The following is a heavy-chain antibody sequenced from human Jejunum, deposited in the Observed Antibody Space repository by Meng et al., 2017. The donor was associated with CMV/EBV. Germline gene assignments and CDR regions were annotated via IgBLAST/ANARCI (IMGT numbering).Heavy chain of an antibody. Sequence: VQVVGSGGGLAEPGGSLRLSCKASGFSFSDYYMTWIRHTPGKGPEWLAYISGSSTVTNYADSVKGRFTISRDNVNNLLYLQMNSLRADDTAVYYCTRDPRACDYWGQGTLVTVSS. V-gene: IGHV3-11*05. CDR2: ISGSSTVT. J-gene: IGHJ4*02. CDR1: GFSFSDYY. CDR3: TRDPRACDY.